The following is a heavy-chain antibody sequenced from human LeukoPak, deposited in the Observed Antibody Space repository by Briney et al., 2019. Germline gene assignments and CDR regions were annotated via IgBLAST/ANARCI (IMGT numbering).Heavy chain of an antibody. CDR3: ARHSRSRFDP. J-gene: IGHJ5*02. Sequence: SETLSLTCTVSGGSIGSSSYYWGWIRQPPGKGLEWIGSIYYSGSTYYNPSLKSRVTISVDTSKNQFSLKLSSVTAADTAVYYCARHSRSRFDPWGQGTLVTVSS. CDR1: GGSIGSSSYY. V-gene: IGHV4-39*01. CDR2: IYYSGST.